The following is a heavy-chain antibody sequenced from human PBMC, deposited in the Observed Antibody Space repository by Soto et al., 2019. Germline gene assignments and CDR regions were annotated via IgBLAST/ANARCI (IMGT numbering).Heavy chain of an antibody. J-gene: IGHJ4*02. D-gene: IGHD5-12*01. CDR2: INHSGST. V-gene: IGHV4-34*01. CDR1: GGSFSGYY. CDR3: ARGPGWLRFFDY. Sequence: QVQLQQWGAGLLKPSETLSLTCAVYGGSFSGYYWSWIRQPPGKGLEWIGEINHSGSTNYNPSLKSRVTILVDTSKNQFSLKLSSVTAADTAVYYCARGPGWLRFFDYWGQGTLVTVSS.